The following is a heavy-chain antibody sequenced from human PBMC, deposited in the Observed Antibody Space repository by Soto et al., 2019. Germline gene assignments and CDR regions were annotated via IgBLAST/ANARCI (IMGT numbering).Heavy chain of an antibody. V-gene: IGHV3-15*07. CDR2: IKRKNDGVAT. CDR3: TTESAGGDY. CDR1: GFTFSNAW. D-gene: IGHD6-25*01. J-gene: IGHJ4*02. Sequence: EVQLVESGGGLVKPGGSLRLSCAASGFTFSNAWMNWVRQAPGKGLEGVGRIKRKNDGVATDYAAPGEGRFTISRDDSKSTLYVQMNSVKTEDAAVYYCTTESAGGDYWGQGTLVTVSS.